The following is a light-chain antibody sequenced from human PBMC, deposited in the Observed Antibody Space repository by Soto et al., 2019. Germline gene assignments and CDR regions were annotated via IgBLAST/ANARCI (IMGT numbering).Light chain of an antibody. J-gene: IGKJ4*01. V-gene: IGKV3-15*01. CDR3: QQYSEWPLT. CDR1: RSITNR. CDR2: GAS. Sequence: EIVMTQSPATLCVSTGERATLSCRASRSITNRLGWYQQKPGQTPRLLVYGASTRATGVPARFSGSGSGTEFTLTISSLQSEDFAVYYCQQYSEWPLTFGGGTKVDIK.